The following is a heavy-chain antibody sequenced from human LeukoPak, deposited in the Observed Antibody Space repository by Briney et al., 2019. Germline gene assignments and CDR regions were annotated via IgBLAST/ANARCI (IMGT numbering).Heavy chain of an antibody. D-gene: IGHD4-17*01. V-gene: IGHV4-30-2*01. CDR1: GGSISSGGYY. Sequence: SQTLSLTCTVSGGSISSGGYYWSWIRQPPGKGLEWIGYIYHSGSTYYNPSLKSRVTISVDRSKNQFSLKLSSVTAADTAVYYCARFNPYGDYDYWGQGTLVTVSS. CDR3: ARFNPYGDYDY. J-gene: IGHJ4*02. CDR2: IYHSGST.